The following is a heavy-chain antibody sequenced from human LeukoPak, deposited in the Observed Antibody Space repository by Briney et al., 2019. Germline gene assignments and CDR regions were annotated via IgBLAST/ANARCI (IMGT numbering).Heavy chain of an antibody. J-gene: IGHJ4*02. V-gene: IGHV4-34*01. Sequence: SETLSLTCAVYGESFSTNYWSWIRQPPGKGLEWIGGINHSESTSFNPSLKSRVTLSLDTSKNQFSLKLSSVTAADTAVYYCARVAAAAGYFDYWGQGTLVTVSS. CDR1: GESFSTNY. D-gene: IGHD6-13*01. CDR2: INHSEST. CDR3: ARVAAAAGYFDY.